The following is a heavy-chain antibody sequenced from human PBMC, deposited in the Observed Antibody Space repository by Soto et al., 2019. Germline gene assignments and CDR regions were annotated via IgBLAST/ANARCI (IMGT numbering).Heavy chain of an antibody. J-gene: IGHJ4*02. V-gene: IGHV1-18*04. CDR1: GYTFSSYA. Sequence: QVQLVQSGAEVKKPGASVKVSCKASGYTFSSYAISWVRQAPGQGLEWMGWISAYNGNTKYAQKSQGRVTMTTDTSTSTAHMELRSLRSDDTAVYYCARDLNLGLVAEWGQGTLVTVSS. D-gene: IGHD2-2*01. CDR2: ISAYNGNT. CDR3: ARDLNLGLVAE.